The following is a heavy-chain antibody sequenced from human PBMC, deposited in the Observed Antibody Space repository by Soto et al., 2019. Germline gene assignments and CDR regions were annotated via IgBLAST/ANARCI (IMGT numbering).Heavy chain of an antibody. Sequence: SVKVSCKASGGTFSSYAISWVRQAPGQGLECMGGIIPILGTANYAQKFQGRVTITADESTSTAYMELSSLRSEDTAVYYCARETLAVAGATYSGMDVWGQGSTVTVSS. CDR3: ARETLAVAGATYSGMDV. CDR2: IIPILGTA. J-gene: IGHJ6*02. V-gene: IGHV1-69*13. CDR1: GGTFSSYA. D-gene: IGHD6-19*01.